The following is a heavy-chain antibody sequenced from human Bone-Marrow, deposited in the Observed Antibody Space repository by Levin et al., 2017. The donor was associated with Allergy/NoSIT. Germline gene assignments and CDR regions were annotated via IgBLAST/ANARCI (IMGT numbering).Heavy chain of an antibody. CDR2: ISVTSSYI. Sequence: LSLPCAASEFTSRMSWFRQAPGKGLEWVAAISVTSSYIFHADSVKGRFTVSRDNSKNTLYLQMNNLRLEDTAVYYCAKGGVKQAYSFDSWGQGTLVTVSS. CDR3: AKGGVKQAYSFDS. CDR1: EFTSR. V-gene: IGHV3-23*01. J-gene: IGHJ4*02.